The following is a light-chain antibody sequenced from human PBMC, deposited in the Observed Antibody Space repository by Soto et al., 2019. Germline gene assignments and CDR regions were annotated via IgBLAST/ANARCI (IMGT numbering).Light chain of an antibody. CDR2: AVS. J-gene: IGLJ1*01. V-gene: IGLV2-14*01. Sequence: QCSVTQPACVSGSPGQSITISCTGTISDVGSYNYVSWYQQHPGKAPNLIIYAVSHRPSGVSNRFSASKSGNTASLAISGLQADDEADYYCRSYTSSNTYVFGTGTKVTVL. CDR1: ISDVGSYNY. CDR3: RSYTSSNTYV.